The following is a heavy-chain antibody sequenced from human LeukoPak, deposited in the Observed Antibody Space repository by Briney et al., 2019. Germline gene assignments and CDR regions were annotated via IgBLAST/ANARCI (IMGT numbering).Heavy chain of an antibody. V-gene: IGHV3-23*01. Sequence: PGGSLRLSCAASGFTFSSYAMSWVRQAPGKGLEWVSALGGSGRSIYYAGSVKGRFTISRDNSKNTLYLQMNSLRAEDTAVYYCAKSTTTVTPYYFDYWGQGNLVTVSS. CDR1: GFTFSSYA. CDR3: AKSTTTVTPYYFDY. J-gene: IGHJ4*02. CDR2: LGGSGRSI. D-gene: IGHD4-17*01.